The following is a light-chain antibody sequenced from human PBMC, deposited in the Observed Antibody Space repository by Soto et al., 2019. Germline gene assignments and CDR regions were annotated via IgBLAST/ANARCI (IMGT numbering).Light chain of an antibody. CDR1: QSVSSTY. J-gene: IGKJ1*01. Sequence: EIVLTQSPGTLSLSPGERATLSCRASQSVSSTYLAWYQQKPGQAPRLLIYDTSSRATGIPDRFSGSGSGTAFTLTISSLEPEDCAVYYCQQYGISLQTFGHGTQVEIK. CDR3: QQYGISLQT. CDR2: DTS. V-gene: IGKV3-20*01.